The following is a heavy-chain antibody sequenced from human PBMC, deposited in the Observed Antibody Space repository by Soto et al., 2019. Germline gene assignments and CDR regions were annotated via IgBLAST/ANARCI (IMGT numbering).Heavy chain of an antibody. CDR2: ISSSSSYI. CDR3: ARENNSGSYSDAFDI. J-gene: IGHJ3*02. Sequence: GGSLRLSCAASGFTFSSYSTNWVRQAPGKGLEWVSSISSSSSYIYYADSVKGRFTISRDNAKNSLYLQMNSLRAEDTAVYYCARENNSGSYSDAFDIWGQGTMVTVSS. V-gene: IGHV3-21*01. CDR1: GFTFSSYS. D-gene: IGHD1-26*01.